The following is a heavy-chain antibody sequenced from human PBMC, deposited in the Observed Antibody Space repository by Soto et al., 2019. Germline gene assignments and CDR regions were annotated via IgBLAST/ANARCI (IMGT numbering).Heavy chain of an antibody. CDR1: GFTFDDYA. CDR2: ISWNSGSI. V-gene: IGHV3-9*01. J-gene: IGHJ6*02. D-gene: IGHD1-7*01. Sequence: PGGSLRLSCAASGFTFDDYAMHWVRQAPGKGLEWVSGISWNSGSIGYADSVKGRFTISRDNAKNSLYLQMNSLRAEDTALYYCAKKDYRGWNYSFDYYGMDVWGQGTTVTVSS. CDR3: AKKDYRGWNYSFDYYGMDV.